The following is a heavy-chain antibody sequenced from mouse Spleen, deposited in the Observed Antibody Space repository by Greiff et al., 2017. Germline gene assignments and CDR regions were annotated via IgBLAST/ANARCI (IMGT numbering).Heavy chain of an antibody. V-gene: IGHV5-4*01. D-gene: IGHD3-2*02. J-gene: IGHJ2*01. CDR2: ISDGGSYT. Sequence: EVQGVESGGGLVKPGGSLKLSCAASGFTFSSYAMSWVRQTPEKRLEWVATISDGGSYTYYPDNVKGRFTISRDNAKNNLYLQMSHLKSEDTAMYYCARSGSGYPYYFDYWGQGTTLTVSS. CDR3: ARSGSGYPYYFDY. CDR1: GFTFSSYA.